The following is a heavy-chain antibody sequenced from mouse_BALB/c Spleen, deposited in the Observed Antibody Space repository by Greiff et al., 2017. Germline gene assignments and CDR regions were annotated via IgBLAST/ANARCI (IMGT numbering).Heavy chain of an antibody. V-gene: IGHV1-80*01. CDR2: IYPGDGDT. Sequence: VQLQQSGAELVRPGSSVKISCTASGYAFSSYWMNWVKQRPGQGLEWMGQIYPGDGDTNYNGKFKGKATLTADKSSSTAYMQLSSLTAEDSAVYFCAKEGGSSPYYFDYWGQGTTLTVSS. CDR3: AKEGGSSPYYFDY. J-gene: IGHJ2*01. CDR1: GYAFSSYW. D-gene: IGHD1-1*01.